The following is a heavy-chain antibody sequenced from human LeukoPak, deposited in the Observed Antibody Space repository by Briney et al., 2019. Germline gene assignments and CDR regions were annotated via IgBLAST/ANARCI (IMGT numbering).Heavy chain of an antibody. Sequence: PGGSLRLSCAASGFTFSSYSMNWVRQAPGKGLEWIGEINHSGSTNYNPSLKSRVTISVDTSKNQFSLKLSSVTAADTAVYYCARVSGWYGLLKTHTKYYFDYWGQGTLVTVSS. V-gene: IGHV4-34*01. D-gene: IGHD6-19*01. CDR2: INHSGST. CDR3: ARVSGWYGLLKTHTKYYFDY. J-gene: IGHJ4*02. CDR1: GFTFSSYS.